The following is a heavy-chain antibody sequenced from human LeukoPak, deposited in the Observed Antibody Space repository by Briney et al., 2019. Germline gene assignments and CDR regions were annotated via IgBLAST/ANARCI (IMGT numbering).Heavy chain of an antibody. Sequence: PGGSLRLSCAASGFTFSSYAMHWVRQAPSKGLEWVAVISYDGRNKYYADSVEGRFTISRDNSKNTLYLQMNSLRAEDTAVYYCARDAVPLSRGGSNSYLFDYWGQGTLVTVSS. V-gene: IGHV3-30*04. D-gene: IGHD2-15*01. CDR1: GFTFSSYA. J-gene: IGHJ4*02. CDR3: ARDAVPLSRGGSNSYLFDY. CDR2: ISYDGRNK.